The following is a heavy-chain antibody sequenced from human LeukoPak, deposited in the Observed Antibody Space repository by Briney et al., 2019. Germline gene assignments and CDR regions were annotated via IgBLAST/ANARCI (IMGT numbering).Heavy chain of an antibody. J-gene: IGHJ5*02. CDR1: GGSISSYY. D-gene: IGHD3-10*01. CDR3: ARVIQYYYGSGSHSNWFDP. V-gene: IGHV4-59*01. CDR2: IYYSGST. Sequence: SETLSLTCTVSGGSISSYYWSWIRQPPGKGLEWIGYIYYSGSTNYNPSLKSRVTISVDTSKNQFSLKLSSVTAADTAVYYCARVIQYYYGSGSHSNWFDPWGQGTLVTVSS.